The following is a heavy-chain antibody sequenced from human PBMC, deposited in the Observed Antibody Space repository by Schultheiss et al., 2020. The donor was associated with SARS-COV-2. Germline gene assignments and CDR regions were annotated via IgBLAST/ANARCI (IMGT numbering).Heavy chain of an antibody. CDR2: VYYTGST. V-gene: IGHV4-39*07. Sequence: SQTLSLTCTVSGGSISSSSYYWGWIRQPPGTGLEWIGSVYYTGSTFYNPSLRSRVTISVDKSKNQFSLKLSSVTAADTAVYYCARTCSGGSCYSGGFDYWGQETRSPSPQ. J-gene: IGHJ4*02. D-gene: IGHD2-15*01. CDR3: ARTCSGGSCYSGGFDY. CDR1: GGSISSSSYY.